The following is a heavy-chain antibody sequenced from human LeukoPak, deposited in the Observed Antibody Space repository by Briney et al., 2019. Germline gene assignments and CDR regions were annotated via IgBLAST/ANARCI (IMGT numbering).Heavy chain of an antibody. J-gene: IGHJ5*02. D-gene: IGHD6-13*01. V-gene: IGHV1-8*03. CDR3: ARAEYSSSWYNFDP. Sequence: ASVKVSCKASGYTFTGYYMHWVRQAPGQGLEWMGWMNPNSGNTGYAQKFQGRVTITRNTSISTAYMELSSLRSEDTAVYYCARAEYSSSWYNFDPWGQGTLVTVSS. CDR2: MNPNSGNT. CDR1: GYTFTGYY.